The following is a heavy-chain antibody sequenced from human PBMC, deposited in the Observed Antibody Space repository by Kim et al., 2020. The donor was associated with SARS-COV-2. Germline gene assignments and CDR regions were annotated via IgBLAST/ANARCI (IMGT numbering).Heavy chain of an antibody. CDR1: GFTFSSYA. CDR3: ARGGWSGLNDAFDI. D-gene: IGHD3-3*01. J-gene: IGHJ3*02. Sequence: GGSLRLSCAASGFTFSSYAMHWVRQAPGKGLEWVAVISYDGSNKYYADSVKGRFTISRDNSKNTLYRQMNSLRAEDTAVYYCARGGWSGLNDAFDIWGQGTMVTVSS. V-gene: IGHV3-30-3*01. CDR2: ISYDGSNK.